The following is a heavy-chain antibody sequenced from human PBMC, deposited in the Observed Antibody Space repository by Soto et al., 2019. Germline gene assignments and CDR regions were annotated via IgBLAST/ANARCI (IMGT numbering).Heavy chain of an antibody. Sequence: QPGGSLRLSCAASGFTFSTYSMTWVRQAPGKGLEWVAHITATGGSTYYADSVRGRFTISRDTSGNTLYLQMNSLRAEDTALYYCAKCMQAYWNYDAHHIWGQGTMVTVSS. CDR3: AKCMQAYWNYDAHHI. V-gene: IGHV3-23*01. J-gene: IGHJ3*02. D-gene: IGHD1-7*01. CDR1: GFTFSTYS. CDR2: ITATGGST.